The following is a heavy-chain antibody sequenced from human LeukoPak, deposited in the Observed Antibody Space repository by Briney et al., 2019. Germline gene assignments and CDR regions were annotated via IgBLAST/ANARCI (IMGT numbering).Heavy chain of an antibody. V-gene: IGHV3-48*02. J-gene: IGHJ4*02. CDR2: ISSSSSTI. Sequence: QPGRSLRLSCAASGFTFSSYSMNWVRQAPGKGLEWVSYISSSSSTIYYADSAKGRFTISRDNAKNSLYLQMNSLRDEDTAVYYCARGNYYDSSGYKTGRGQGTLVTVSS. D-gene: IGHD3-22*01. CDR1: GFTFSSYS. CDR3: ARGNYYDSSGYKTG.